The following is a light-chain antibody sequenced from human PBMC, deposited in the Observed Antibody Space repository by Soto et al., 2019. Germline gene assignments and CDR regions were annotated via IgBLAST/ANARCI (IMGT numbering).Light chain of an antibody. CDR3: SSYTSSSTPYV. J-gene: IGLJ1*01. Sequence: QSALTQPASVSWSPGQSITISCTGTSSDVGGYNYVSWYQQHPGKAPKLMIYEVSNRPSGVSNRFSGSKSGNTAALTIPGLQAEDEADYYCSSYTSSSTPYVFGPGTKVTVL. CDR1: SSDVGGYNY. V-gene: IGLV2-14*01. CDR2: EVS.